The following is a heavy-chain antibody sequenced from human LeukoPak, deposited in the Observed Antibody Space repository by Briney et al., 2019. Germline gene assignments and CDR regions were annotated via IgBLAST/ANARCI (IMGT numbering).Heavy chain of an antibody. CDR2: MNPNSGNT. V-gene: IGHV1-8*01. CDR3: ARGLKRSRAGANSSSWYRNYHYYGMDV. D-gene: IGHD6-13*01. J-gene: IGHJ6*02. Sequence: ASVKVSCKASGYTFTSYDINWVRQATGQGLEWMGWMNPNSGNTGYAQKFQGRVTMTRNTSISTAYMELSSLRSEDTAVYYCARGLKRSRAGANSSSWYRNYHYYGMDVWGQGTTVTVSS. CDR1: GYTFTSYD.